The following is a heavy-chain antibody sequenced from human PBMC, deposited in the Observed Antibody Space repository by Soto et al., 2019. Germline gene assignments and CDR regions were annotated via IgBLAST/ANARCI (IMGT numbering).Heavy chain of an antibody. CDR2: ISSNGGST. Sequence: PGGSLRLSCAASGFTFSSYAMHWVRQAPGKGLEYVSAISSNGGSTYYANSVKGRFTISRDNSKNTLYLQMGSLRAEDMAVYYCASGYSYGFPLSYWGQGTLVTVSS. J-gene: IGHJ4*02. CDR1: GFTFSSYA. D-gene: IGHD5-18*01. V-gene: IGHV3-64*01. CDR3: ASGYSYGFPLSY.